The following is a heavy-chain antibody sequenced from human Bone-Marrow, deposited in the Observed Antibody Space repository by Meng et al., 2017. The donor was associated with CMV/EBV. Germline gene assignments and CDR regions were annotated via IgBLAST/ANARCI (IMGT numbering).Heavy chain of an antibody. CDR2: INPSGGST. D-gene: IGHD1-7*01. J-gene: IGHJ4*02. CDR3: ARGASITGTGGFDY. CDR1: GYTFTSYG. Sequence: ASVKVSCKASGYTFTSYGISWVRQAPGQGLEWMGIINPSGGSTSYAQKFQGRVTMTRDTSTSIVYMELSSLRSEDTAVYYCARGASITGTGGFDYWGQGTLVTVSS. V-gene: IGHV1-46*01.